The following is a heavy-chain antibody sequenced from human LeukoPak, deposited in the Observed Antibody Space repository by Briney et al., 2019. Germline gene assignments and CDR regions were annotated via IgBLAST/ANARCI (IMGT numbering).Heavy chain of an antibody. Sequence: PGGSLRLSCAASGFTVSSNYMSWVRQAPGKGLEWVSVIYSGGSTYYTDSVKGRFTISRDNSKNTLYLQMNSLRAEDTAVYYCARDSYGADYYYGMDVWGQGTTVTVSS. J-gene: IGHJ6*02. CDR2: IYSGGST. CDR1: GFTVSSNY. CDR3: ARDSYGADYYYGMDV. D-gene: IGHD5-18*01. V-gene: IGHV3-66*01.